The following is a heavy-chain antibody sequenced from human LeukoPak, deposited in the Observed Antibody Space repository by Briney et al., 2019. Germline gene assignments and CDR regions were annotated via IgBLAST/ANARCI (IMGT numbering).Heavy chain of an antibody. J-gene: IGHJ4*02. CDR1: GFTFSTYW. D-gene: IGHD2-2*01. Sequence: GGSLRLSCAASGFTFSTYWMSWVRQAPGKGLEWVANIKQDGSEKYYVDSVKGRFTMSRDNAKNSLYLQMNSLRAEDTAVYYCARAPTVLVGYCSSSSCQADYWGQGTLVTVSS. CDR2: IKQDGSEK. CDR3: ARAPTVLVGYCSSSSCQADY. V-gene: IGHV3-7*01.